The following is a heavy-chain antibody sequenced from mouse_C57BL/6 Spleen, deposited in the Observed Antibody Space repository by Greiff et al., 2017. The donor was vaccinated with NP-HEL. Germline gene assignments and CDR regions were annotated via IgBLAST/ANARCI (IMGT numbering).Heavy chain of an antibody. V-gene: IGHV1-54*01. CDR3: ARRLPYAMDY. CDR2: INPGSGGT. D-gene: IGHD2-4*01. CDR1: GYAFTNYL. J-gene: IGHJ4*01. Sequence: QVQLQHSGAELVRPGTSVKVSCKASGYAFTNYLIEWVKQRPGQGLEWIGVINPGSGGTNYNEKFKGKATLTADKSSSTAYMQLSSLTSEDSAVYFCARRLPYAMDYWGQGTSVTVSS.